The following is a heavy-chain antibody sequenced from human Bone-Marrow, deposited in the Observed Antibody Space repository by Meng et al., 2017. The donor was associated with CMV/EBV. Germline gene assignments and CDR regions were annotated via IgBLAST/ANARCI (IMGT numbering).Heavy chain of an antibody. CDR2: INPNSGGT. CDR3: ARTYYDFWSGYCHYYYYGMDV. V-gene: IGHV1-2*02. CDR1: GYTFTGYD. D-gene: IGHD3-3*01. Sequence: ASVKVSCKASGYTFTGYDMHWVRQAPGQGLEWMGWINPNSGGTNYAQKFQGRVTMTRDTSTSTAYMELSRLRSDDTAVYYCARTYYDFWSGYCHYYYYGMDVWGQGTTVTVSS. J-gene: IGHJ6*02.